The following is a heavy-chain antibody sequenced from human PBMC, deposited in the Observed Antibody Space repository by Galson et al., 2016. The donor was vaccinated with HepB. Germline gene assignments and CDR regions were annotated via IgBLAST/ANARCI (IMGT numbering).Heavy chain of an antibody. Sequence: SLRLSCAASGFTFSSYAMSWVRQAPGKGLEWVSAIHLGGNDIYYADSVKGRFTISRDDYNSMLYLQMNSLRAEDTAVYHCTKHEVRTHDYWGQGTLVTVSS. CDR2: IHLGGNDI. J-gene: IGHJ4*02. CDR1: GFTFSSYA. D-gene: IGHD3-22*01. V-gene: IGHV3-23*01. CDR3: TKHEVRTHDY.